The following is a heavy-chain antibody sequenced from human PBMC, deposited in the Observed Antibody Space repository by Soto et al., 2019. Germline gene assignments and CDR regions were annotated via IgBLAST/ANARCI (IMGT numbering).Heavy chain of an antibody. V-gene: IGHV4-61*01. CDR2: TYYSGTT. CDR3: AKQSGSGSYYNVGSGGHFDY. Sequence: PSETLSLTCIVSGGSVSSGNYCWSLIRQPPGKGLEWIGYTYYSGTTAYNPSLKSRVTISVDMSKNRFYLRLTSVTAADTAVYYCAKQSGSGSYYNVGSGGHFDYWGQGTLVTVSS. J-gene: IGHJ4*02. D-gene: IGHD3-10*01. CDR1: GGSVSSGNYC.